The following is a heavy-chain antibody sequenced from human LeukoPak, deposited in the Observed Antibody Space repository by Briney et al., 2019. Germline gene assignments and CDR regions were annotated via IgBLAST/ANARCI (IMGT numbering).Heavy chain of an antibody. CDR1: GGSFSGYY. V-gene: IGHV4-34*01. J-gene: IGHJ3*02. D-gene: IGHD3-22*01. Sequence: KPSETLSLTCAVYGGSFSGYYWSWIRQPPGKGLEWIGEINHSGSTNYNPSLKSRVTISVDTSKNQFSLKLSSVTAADTAVYYCARHEGYSNAFDIWGQGTMVTVSS. CDR2: INHSGST. CDR3: ARHEGYSNAFDI.